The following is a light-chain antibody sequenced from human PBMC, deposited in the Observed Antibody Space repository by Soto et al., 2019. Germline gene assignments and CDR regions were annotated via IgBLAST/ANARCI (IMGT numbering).Light chain of an antibody. V-gene: IGKV1-5*03. J-gene: IGKJ2*01. Sequence: IQMTQSPSTLSASVGDRVTITCRASQSISNSLAWYRQKPGKAPKLLIYKASSLESGVPSRFSGRGSGTEFTLTISSLQPDDFATYYCQHYNDYSPYTFGQGTKLEIK. CDR3: QHYNDYSPYT. CDR1: QSISNS. CDR2: KAS.